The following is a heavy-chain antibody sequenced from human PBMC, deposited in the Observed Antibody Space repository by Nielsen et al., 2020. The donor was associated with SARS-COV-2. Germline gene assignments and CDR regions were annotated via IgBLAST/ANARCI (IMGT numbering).Heavy chain of an antibody. CDR3: ARPDSRGWFKYYYYMDV. CDR1: GFTISGPA. CDR2: IRSRLNSYAT. D-gene: IGHD6-19*01. J-gene: IGHJ6*03. V-gene: IGHV3-73*01. Sequence: GESLKISCAASGFTISGPAMHWVRQASGKGLEWVGRIRSRLNSYATAYAASVKGRFTIARDDSSNTAYLQMTSLKTEDTAVYYCARPDSRGWFKYYYYMDVWGEGTTVTVSS.